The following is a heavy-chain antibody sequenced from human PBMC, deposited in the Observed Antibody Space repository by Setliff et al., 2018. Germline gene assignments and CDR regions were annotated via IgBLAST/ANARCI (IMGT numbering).Heavy chain of an antibody. CDR3: ARATGYSSGWYYYYYGMDV. D-gene: IGHD6-19*01. V-gene: IGHV5-51*01. J-gene: IGHJ6*02. CDR1: GYSFTSYW. CDR2: IYPGDSDT. Sequence: LKISCKGSGYSFTSYWIGWVRQMPGKGLEWMGIIYPGDSDTRYSPSFQGQVTISADKSISTAYLQWSSLKASDTAMYYCARATGYSSGWYYYYYGMDVWGQGTTVTVSS.